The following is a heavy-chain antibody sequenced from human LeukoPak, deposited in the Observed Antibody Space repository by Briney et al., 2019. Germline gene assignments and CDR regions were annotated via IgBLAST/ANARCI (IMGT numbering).Heavy chain of an antibody. CDR3: AREYSSSSYYYYYYMDV. CDR1: GGTFSSYA. V-gene: IGHV1-69*05. J-gene: IGHJ6*03. Sequence: GASVKVSCKASGGTFSSYAISWVRQAPGQGLEWMGGIIPIFGTANYAQKFQGRVTITTDESTSTAYMELSSLRSEDTAVYYCAREYSSSSYYYYYYMDVWGKGTTVTVSS. D-gene: IGHD6-6*01. CDR2: IIPIFGTA.